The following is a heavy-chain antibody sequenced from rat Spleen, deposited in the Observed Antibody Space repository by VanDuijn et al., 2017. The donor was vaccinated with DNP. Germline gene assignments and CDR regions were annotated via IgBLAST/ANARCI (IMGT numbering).Heavy chain of an antibody. J-gene: IGHJ4*01. D-gene: IGHD1-4*01. CDR2: INSAGST. CDR3: ARWPGYNPPYAMDA. Sequence: EVQLQESGPGLVKPSQSLSLTCSVTGYSITSSYRWNWIRKFPGNKLEWMGYINSAGSTNYNPSLTSRISITRDTSKNQLFLQVNSVTTEDTATYYCARWPGYNPPYAMDAWGQGTSVTVSS. CDR1: GYSITSSYR. V-gene: IGHV3-3*01.